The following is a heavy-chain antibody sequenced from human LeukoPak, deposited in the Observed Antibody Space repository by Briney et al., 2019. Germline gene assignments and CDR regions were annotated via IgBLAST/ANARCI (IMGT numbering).Heavy chain of an antibody. CDR3: AKDLRTIFGVVISAFDI. J-gene: IGHJ3*02. V-gene: IGHV3-30*02. CDR1: GFTFSSYG. CDR2: IRYDGSNK. D-gene: IGHD3-3*01. Sequence: PGGSLRLSCAASGFTFSSYGMHWVRQAPGKGLEWVAFIRYDGSNKYYADSVKGRFTISRDNSKNTLYLQMNSLRAEDTAVYYCAKDLRTIFGVVISAFDIWGQGTMVTVSS.